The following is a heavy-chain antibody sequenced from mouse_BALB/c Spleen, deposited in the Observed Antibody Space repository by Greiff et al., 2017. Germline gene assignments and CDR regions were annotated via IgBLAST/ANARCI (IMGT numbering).Heavy chain of an antibody. CDR3: ARWYFDV. CDR1: GYTFTSYW. CDR2: IDPYYGGT. V-gene: IGHV1-53*01. J-gene: IGHJ1*01. Sequence: QVQLQQPGAELVKPGASVKLSCKASGYTFTSYWMHWVKQRPGQGLEWIGNIDPYYGGTSYNQKFKGKATLTVDKSSSTAYMQLKSLTSEDSAVYYCARWYFDVWGAGTTVTVSS.